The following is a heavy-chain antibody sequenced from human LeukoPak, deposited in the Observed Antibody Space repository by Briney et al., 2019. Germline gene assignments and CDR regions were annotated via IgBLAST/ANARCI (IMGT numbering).Heavy chain of an antibody. V-gene: IGHV4-31*03. CDR1: GGSISSGGYY. CDR3: AREPLGDAFDI. CDR2: IYYSGST. Sequence: SETLSLTCTVSGGSISSGGYYWSWIRQHPGKGLEWIGYIYYSGSTYYNPSLKSRVTISVDTSKNQFSLKLSSVTAADTAVYYCAREPLGDAFDIWGQGTMVTVSS. J-gene: IGHJ3*02. D-gene: IGHD3-10*01.